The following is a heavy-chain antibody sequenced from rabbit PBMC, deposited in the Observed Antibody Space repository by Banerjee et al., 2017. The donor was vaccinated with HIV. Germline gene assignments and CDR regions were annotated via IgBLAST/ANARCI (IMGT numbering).Heavy chain of an antibody. Sequence: QEQLVESGGGLVQPGGSLKISCKASGFDFSSSYWICWVRQAPGKGLEWIACINSNTGNTVYASWAKGPFTISKTSSTTVTLQMTSLTAADTATYFCARSVAGADWSYALWGPGTLVTVS. CDR2: INSNTGNT. CDR1: GFDFSSSYW. D-gene: IGHD8-1*01. J-gene: IGHJ6*01. V-gene: IGHV1S45*01. CDR3: ARSVAGADWSYAL.